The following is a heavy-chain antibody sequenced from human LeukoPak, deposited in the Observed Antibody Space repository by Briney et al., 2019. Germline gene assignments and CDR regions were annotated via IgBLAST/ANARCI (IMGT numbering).Heavy chain of an antibody. Sequence: SETLSLTCTVSGGSISSSSYYWGWIRQPPGKGLEWIGSIYYSGSTYYNPSLKSRVTISVDTSKNQFSLKLSSVTAADTAVYYCASQGTYYYYMDVWGKGTTVTISS. CDR1: GGSISSSSYY. J-gene: IGHJ6*03. CDR2: IYYSGST. V-gene: IGHV4-39*01. D-gene: IGHD3-10*01. CDR3: ASQGTYYYYMDV.